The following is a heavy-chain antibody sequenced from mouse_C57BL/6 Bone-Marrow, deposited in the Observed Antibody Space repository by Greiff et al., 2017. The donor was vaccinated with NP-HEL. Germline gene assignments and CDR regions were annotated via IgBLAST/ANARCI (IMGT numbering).Heavy chain of an antibody. Sequence: VQLQQSGPELVKPGASVKISCKASGYTFTDYYMNWVKQSHGKSLEWIGDINPNNGGTSYNQKFKGKATLTVDKSSSTAYMELRSLTSEDSAVYYCASPIYYGSSYWYFDVWGTGTTVTVSS. CDR2: INPNNGGT. CDR3: ASPIYYGSSYWYFDV. J-gene: IGHJ1*03. V-gene: IGHV1-26*01. CDR1: GYTFTDYY. D-gene: IGHD1-1*01.